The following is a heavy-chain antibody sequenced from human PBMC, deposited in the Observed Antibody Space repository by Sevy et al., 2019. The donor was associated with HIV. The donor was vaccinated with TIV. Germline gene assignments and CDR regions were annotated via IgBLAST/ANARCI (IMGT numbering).Heavy chain of an antibody. Sequence: GGSLRLSCEASGFTFSIYAMSWVRQAPGKGLEWVSTVSVSGTNTYYADSVKGRFTISRDNSKNTLYLQMNSLRVEDTAIYFCAKDHDNNWFDPWGQGTLVTVSS. D-gene: IGHD1-1*01. CDR1: GFTFSIYA. CDR2: VSVSGTNT. CDR3: AKDHDNNWFDP. J-gene: IGHJ5*02. V-gene: IGHV3-23*01.